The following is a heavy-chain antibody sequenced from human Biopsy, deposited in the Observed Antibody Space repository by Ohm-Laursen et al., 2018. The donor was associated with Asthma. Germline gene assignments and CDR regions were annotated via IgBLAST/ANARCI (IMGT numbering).Heavy chain of an antibody. CDR3: ARGQKSPGDRWFDP. Sequence: GASVKVSCKASGYTFTNYHMHWVRQAPGEGLEWMGRISPNNGGTNYAQKFQGRVTMTRDRSISTAYMELSRLRFDDTALYYCARGQKSPGDRWFDPWGQGTLVTVSS. V-gene: IGHV1-2*06. J-gene: IGHJ5*02. CDR2: ISPNNGGT. D-gene: IGHD7-27*01. CDR1: GYTFTNYH.